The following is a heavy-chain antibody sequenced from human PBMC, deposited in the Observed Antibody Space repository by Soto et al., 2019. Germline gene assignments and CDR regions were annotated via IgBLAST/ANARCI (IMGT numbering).Heavy chain of an antibody. Sequence: ASVKVSCKTSGYSFTTYGISWVRQAPGQGLEWMGWISAYNGNTNYAQKLQDRVTMTTDTSTSTAYMELRSLRSDDTAVYYCAREGPAPYYYSGMDVWGQGSTVTVSS. CDR2: ISAYNGNT. CDR1: GYSFTTYG. V-gene: IGHV1-18*01. CDR3: AREGPAPYYYSGMDV. J-gene: IGHJ6*02.